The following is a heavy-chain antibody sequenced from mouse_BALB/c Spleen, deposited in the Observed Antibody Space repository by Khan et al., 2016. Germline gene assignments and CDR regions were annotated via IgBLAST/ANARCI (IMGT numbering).Heavy chain of an antibody. CDR2: IYPGNVNP. CDR1: GYTFTSYY. Sequence: QVQLQQSGPELVKPGASVRISCKASGYTFTSYYIHWVKQRPGQGLEWIGWIYPGNVNPKYNEKFKGKATLTADKSSRTAYMQLRSLTSEDSAVYFWGREGGKEAMDYGGQGTTVTVSS. CDR3: GREGGKEAMDY. J-gene: IGHJ4*01. V-gene: IGHV1S56*01. D-gene: IGHD1-1*02.